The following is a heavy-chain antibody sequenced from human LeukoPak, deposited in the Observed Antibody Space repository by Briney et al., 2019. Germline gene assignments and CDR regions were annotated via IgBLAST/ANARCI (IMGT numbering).Heavy chain of an antibody. CDR3: ARRRKLRVKSVAFDI. J-gene: IGHJ3*02. Sequence: PSETLSLTCTVSGGSISSYYWSWIRQPPGKGLEWIGYIYYSGSTNYNPSLKSRVTISVDTSKNQFSLKLSSVTAADTAVYYCARRRKLRVKSVAFDIWGQGTMVTVSS. V-gene: IGHV4-59*08. D-gene: IGHD5-12*01. CDR2: IYYSGST. CDR1: GGSISSYY.